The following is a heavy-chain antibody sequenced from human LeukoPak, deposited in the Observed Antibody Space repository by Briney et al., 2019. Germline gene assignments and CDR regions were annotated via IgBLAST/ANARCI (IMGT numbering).Heavy chain of an antibody. V-gene: IGHV3-30*18. CDR2: ISYDGSNK. CDR1: GFTFSSYG. Sequence: PGGSLRLSCAASGFTFSSYGMHWVRQAPGKGLEWVAVISYDGSNKYYADSVKGRFTISRDNSKNTLYLQMNGLRAEDTAVYYCAKDGGGYSYKQYYYYGMDVWGQGTTVTVSS. CDR3: AKDGGGYSYKQYYYYGMDV. D-gene: IGHD5-18*01. J-gene: IGHJ6*02.